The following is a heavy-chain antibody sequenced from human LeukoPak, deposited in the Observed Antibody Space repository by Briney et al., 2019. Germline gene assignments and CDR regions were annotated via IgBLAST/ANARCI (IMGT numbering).Heavy chain of an antibody. CDR2: FYTSGTP. CDR3: ARELSYGSGYYYTYYFDY. D-gene: IGHD3-22*01. Sequence: SETLSLTCTVSGGSISSSSYYWGWIRQPAGKGLEWIGRFYTSGTPLYNPSLKSRVTMSVDTSKNQFSLKLSSVTAADTAAYYCARELSYGSGYYYTYYFDYWGQGTLATVSS. J-gene: IGHJ4*02. V-gene: IGHV4-61*02. CDR1: GGSISSSSYY.